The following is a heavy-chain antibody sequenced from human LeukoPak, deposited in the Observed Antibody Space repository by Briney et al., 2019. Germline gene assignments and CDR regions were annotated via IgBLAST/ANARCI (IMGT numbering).Heavy chain of an antibody. Sequence: PSQTLSLTCNVSGGSISIGDYYWCWIRQPPGKGLDWIGYIYYSGSTNYNPSLKSRVTISVDTSKNQFSLKLSSVTAADTAVYYCARDLRNGPEQYYFDYWGQGTLVTVSS. V-gene: IGHV4-30-4*01. CDR3: ARDLRNGPEQYYFDY. CDR2: IYYSGST. J-gene: IGHJ4*02. CDR1: GGSISIGDYY. D-gene: IGHD1-1*01.